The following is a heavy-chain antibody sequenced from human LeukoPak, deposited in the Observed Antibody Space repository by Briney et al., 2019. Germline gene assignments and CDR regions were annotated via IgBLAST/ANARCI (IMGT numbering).Heavy chain of an antibody. V-gene: IGHV3-23*01. Sequence: PGGSLRLSCAASGFSFSHSAMSWVRQAPGKGLERVTEISASGGITNYAASVKGRFTISRDNAKKSLYLQMNSLRAEDTAVYYCARDYDILAGYFRGGFDYWGQGTLITVSS. CDR3: ARDYDILAGYFRGGFDY. J-gene: IGHJ4*02. CDR1: GFSFSHSA. D-gene: IGHD3-9*01. CDR2: ISASGGIT.